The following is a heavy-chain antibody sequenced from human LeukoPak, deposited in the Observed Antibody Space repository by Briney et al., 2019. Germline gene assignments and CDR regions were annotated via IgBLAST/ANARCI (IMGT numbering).Heavy chain of an antibody. CDR1: GFSFSYYG. D-gene: IGHD3-10*01. J-gene: IGHJ6*02. CDR3: ARDSSYYYGSGKRGDYYYYYGMDV. V-gene: IGHV3-30*03. CDR2: ISFDGSIT. Sequence: GGSLRLSCAASGFSFSYYGMHWVRQAPGKGLEWVSFISFDGSITYNADSVKGRFTISRDNAKNSLYLQMNSLRAEDTAVYYCARDSSYYYGSGKRGDYYYYYGMDVWGQGTTVTVSS.